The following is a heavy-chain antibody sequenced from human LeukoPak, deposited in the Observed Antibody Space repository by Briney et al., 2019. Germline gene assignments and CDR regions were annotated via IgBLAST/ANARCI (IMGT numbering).Heavy chain of an antibody. V-gene: IGHV3-23*01. D-gene: IGHD2-15*01. CDR2: ICGSVSGSGGCT. CDR1: GFSFGSYA. Sequence: GGSLRLSCAASGFSFGSYAMSWVRQAAGKGLEWVSEICGSVSGSGGCTYYADSVKGRFTISRDDSKNTLYLQMNSLRGDDTATYYCASRDPCSGDICYGLGYWGQGTLVTVST. J-gene: IGHJ4*02. CDR3: ASRDPCSGDICYGLGY.